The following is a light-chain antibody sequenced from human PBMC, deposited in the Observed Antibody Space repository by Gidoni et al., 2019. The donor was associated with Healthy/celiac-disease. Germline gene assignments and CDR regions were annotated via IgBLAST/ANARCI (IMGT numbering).Light chain of an antibody. CDR1: QSVSSSY. CDR2: GAS. V-gene: IGKV3-20*01. CDR3: QQYGSSPPYT. Sequence: EIVLTQSPGTLSLSPGERATLSCRASQSVSSSYLAWYQQKPVQAPRLLIYGASSRATGIPDRFSGSGSGTDFTLTISRLEPEDFAVYYCQQYGSSPPYTFXXXTKLEIK. J-gene: IGKJ2*01.